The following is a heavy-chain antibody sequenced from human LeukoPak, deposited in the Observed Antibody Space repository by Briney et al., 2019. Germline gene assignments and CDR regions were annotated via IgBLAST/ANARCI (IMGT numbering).Heavy chain of an antibody. CDR3: AKERGGYYDSSGYFGY. CDR1: GFTFSSYV. D-gene: IGHD3-22*01. V-gene: IGHV3-30*04. J-gene: IGHJ4*02. CDR2: ISYDGGNK. Sequence: PGGSLRLSCAASGFTFSSYVMHWVRQAPGKGLEWVAIISYDGGNKYYADSVKGRLTISRDNSKNTLYLQMNSLRAEDTAVYYCAKERGGYYDSSGYFGYWGQGTLVTVSS.